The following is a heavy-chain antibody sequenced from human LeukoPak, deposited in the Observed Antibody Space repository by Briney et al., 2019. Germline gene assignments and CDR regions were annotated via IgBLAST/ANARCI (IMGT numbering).Heavy chain of an antibody. CDR1: GYTFTSYA. CDR3: ARARTPTVTIKSRFDP. Sequence: ASVKVSCKASGYTFTSYAMNWVRQAPGQGLEWMGWINTNTGNPTYAQGFTGRFVFSVDTSVSTAYLQISSLKAEDTAVYYCARARTPTVTIKSRFDPWGQGTLVAVSS. D-gene: IGHD4-17*01. J-gene: IGHJ5*02. V-gene: IGHV7-4-1*02. CDR2: INTNTGNP.